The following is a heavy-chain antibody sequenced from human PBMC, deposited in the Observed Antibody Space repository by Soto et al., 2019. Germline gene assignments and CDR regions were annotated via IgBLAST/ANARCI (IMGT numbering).Heavy chain of an antibody. D-gene: IGHD2-2*01. CDR2: IKKKADGETT. Sequence: ALRLSCVASGFTFSSAWMSWVRQAPGKGLEWVGQIKKKADGETTDYPAPVKGRFTISRDDSKNTLYLQMNSLKIEDTALYYCTTGCSSTSCNLMNSWLDPWGQGALVTVSS. CDR3: TTGCSSTSCNLMNSWLDP. CDR1: GFTFSSAW. V-gene: IGHV3-15*01. J-gene: IGHJ5*02.